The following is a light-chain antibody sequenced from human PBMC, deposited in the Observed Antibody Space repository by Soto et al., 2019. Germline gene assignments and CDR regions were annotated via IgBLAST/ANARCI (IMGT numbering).Light chain of an antibody. CDR2: GAS. J-gene: IGKJ1*01. CDR1: QSVNSN. CDR3: QEYNTLPWT. V-gene: IGKV3-15*01. Sequence: ETVMTQSPARLCVSPGQRATLSCRASQSVNSNLAWYQQKLGQAPRVLIYGASTRATGIPARFSGSGSGTEFILTISSLQSEDFALYYCQEYNTLPWTFGQGTKVDIK.